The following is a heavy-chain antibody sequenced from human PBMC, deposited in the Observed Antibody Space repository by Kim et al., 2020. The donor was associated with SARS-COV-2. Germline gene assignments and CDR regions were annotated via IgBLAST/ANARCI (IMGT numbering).Heavy chain of an antibody. D-gene: IGHD1-26*01. V-gene: IGHV3-23*01. J-gene: IGHJ4*02. CDR3: ARPAILGATLPNYYFDF. Sequence: SVQGRFTIARDDSENTLYLQMNSLRAEDTALYYCARPAILGATLPNYYFDFWGQGTLVTVSS.